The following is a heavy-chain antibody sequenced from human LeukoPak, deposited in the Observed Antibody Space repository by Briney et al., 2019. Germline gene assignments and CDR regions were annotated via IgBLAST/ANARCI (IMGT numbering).Heavy chain of an antibody. V-gene: IGHV1-3*01. D-gene: IGHD2-2*01. CDR3: AREGLYYAPDY. CDR2: INAGNGDT. Sequence: GASVKVSCKASGYTFTSYAMHWVRQAPGQRLEWMGWINAGNGDTQYSQKFQGRVTITRDTSASTAYMELSSLRSEDTAVYYCAREGLYYAPDYWGQGTLVTVSS. J-gene: IGHJ4*02. CDR1: GYTFTSYA.